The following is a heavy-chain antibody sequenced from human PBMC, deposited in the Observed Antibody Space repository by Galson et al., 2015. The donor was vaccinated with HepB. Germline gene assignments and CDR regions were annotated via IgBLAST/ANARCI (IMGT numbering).Heavy chain of an antibody. D-gene: IGHD2-15*01. V-gene: IGHV3-30-3*01. Sequence: SLRLSCAASGFTFSSYAMHWVRQAPGKGLEWVAVISYDGSNKYYADSVKGRFTISRDNSKNTLYLQMNSLRAEDTAVYYCARDAPGFGSGCLDYWGQGTLVTVSS. CDR2: ISYDGSNK. CDR1: GFTFSSYA. J-gene: IGHJ4*02. CDR3: ARDAPGFGSGCLDY.